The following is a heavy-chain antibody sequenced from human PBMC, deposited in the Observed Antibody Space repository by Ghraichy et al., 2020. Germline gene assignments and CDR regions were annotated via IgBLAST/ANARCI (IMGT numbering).Heavy chain of an antibody. CDR3: ARIQRSDRSPVYYGMDV. V-gene: IGHV4-61*01. J-gene: IGHJ6*02. CDR2: VYSNGST. Sequence: SETLSLTCSVSRGSVRSASYYWSWVRQPPGKGLEWIGYVYSNGSTNHNPSLRSRLTMSVDTSKNEVSLKLNSVTAADTAVYYCARIQRSDRSPVYYGMDVWGHGTTVSVS. CDR1: RGSVRSASYY. D-gene: IGHD1-14*01.